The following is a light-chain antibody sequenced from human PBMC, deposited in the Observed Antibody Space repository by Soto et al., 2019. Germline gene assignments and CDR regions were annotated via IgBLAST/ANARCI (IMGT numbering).Light chain of an antibody. CDR2: EAS. CDR1: HSIIKW. J-gene: IGKJ4*01. Sequence: DIQMTQSPTTLSASVGYRFTITCRASHSIIKWLAWYQQKPGKAPNLLIYEASTLQSGVPSRFSGSGSGTEFTLTISSLQPDDSATYYCQQYNTFLTFGGGTKGDIK. CDR3: QQYNTFLT. V-gene: IGKV1-5*03.